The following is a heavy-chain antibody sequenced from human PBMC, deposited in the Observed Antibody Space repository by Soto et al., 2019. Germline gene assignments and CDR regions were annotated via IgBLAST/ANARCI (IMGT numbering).Heavy chain of an antibody. CDR1: GGTFSSYA. J-gene: IGHJ6*02. CDR3: ARALTPGVEVAGEGPYYCYFGMDV. V-gene: IGHV1-69*01. D-gene: IGHD1-26*01. CDR2: IIPIFGTA. Sequence: QVQLVQSGAEVKKPGSSVKVSCKASGGTFSSYAISWVRQAPGQGLGWMGGIIPIFGTANYAQNLQGRDTITADESTSTAYMELSSLRSEDTAVYYCARALTPGVEVAGEGPYYCYFGMDVWGQGTTVTVSS.